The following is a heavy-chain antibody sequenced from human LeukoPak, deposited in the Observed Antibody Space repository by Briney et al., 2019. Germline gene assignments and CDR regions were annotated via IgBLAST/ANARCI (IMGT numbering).Heavy chain of an antibody. CDR2: IYYSGST. CDR1: GGSISSSSYY. CDR3: ARLGSSSRWSWNYFDY. J-gene: IGHJ4*02. Sequence: PSETLSLTCTVSGGSISSSSYYWGWLRQPPGKGLEWIGNIYYSGSTYYNPSLKSRVTISVDTSKNQFSLKLSSVTAADTAVYYCARLGSSSRWSWNYFDYWGQGTLVTVSS. D-gene: IGHD6-13*01. V-gene: IGHV4-39*01.